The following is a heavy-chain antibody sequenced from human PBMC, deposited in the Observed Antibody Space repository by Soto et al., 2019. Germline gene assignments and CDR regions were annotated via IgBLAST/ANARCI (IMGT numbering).Heavy chain of an antibody. CDR1: GGTFSSYA. V-gene: IGHV1-69*13. J-gene: IGHJ4*02. D-gene: IGHD2-15*01. Sequence: ASVKVSCKASGGTFSSYAISWVRQAPGQGLEWMGGIIPIFGTANYAQKFQGRVTFTADESTSTAYMELSSLRSEDTAVYYCASSGYCSGGSCYFDYWGQGTLVTVSS. CDR3: ASSGYCSGGSCYFDY. CDR2: IIPIFGTA.